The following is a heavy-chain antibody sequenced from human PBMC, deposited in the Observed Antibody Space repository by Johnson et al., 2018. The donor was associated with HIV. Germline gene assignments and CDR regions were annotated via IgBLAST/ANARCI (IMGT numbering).Heavy chain of an antibody. V-gene: IGHV3-66*02. CDR1: GITVSSNY. CDR3: ASDGRDLVTRGSCDV. Sequence: VQLVESGGGLAQPGGSLRLSCAASGITVSSNYMSWVRQAPGKGLEWVSVIFTVGDVYYADSVKGRFTISRDNSKNFLYLQMNSLRPEDTAVYYCASDGRDLVTRGSCDVWGQGTVVTVSS. D-gene: IGHD5-18*01. J-gene: IGHJ3*01. CDR2: IFTVGDV.